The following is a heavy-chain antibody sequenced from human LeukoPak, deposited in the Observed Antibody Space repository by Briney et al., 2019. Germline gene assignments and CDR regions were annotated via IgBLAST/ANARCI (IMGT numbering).Heavy chain of an antibody. D-gene: IGHD3-22*01. CDR3: ARASYRGEYYYDSSGFGY. CDR2: ISSSSSTI. J-gene: IGHJ4*02. V-gene: IGHV3-48*04. CDR1: GFTFSSYS. Sequence: GGSLRLSCAASGFTFSSYSMNWVRQAPGKGLEWVSYISSSSSTIYYADSVKGRFTISRDNAKNSLYLQMNSLRAEDTAVYFCARASYRGEYYYDSSGFGYWGQGTLVTVSS.